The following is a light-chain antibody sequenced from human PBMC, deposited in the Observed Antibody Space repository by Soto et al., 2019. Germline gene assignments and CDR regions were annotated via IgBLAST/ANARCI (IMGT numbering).Light chain of an antibody. V-gene: IGKV1-39*01. CDR1: QSISSY. CDR3: QQSYSTPGYT. Sequence: DLQMTQSPSSLSASVGDRVTITCRASQSISSYLNWYQQKPGKAPKLLIYDASSLQSGVPSRFSGSGSGIDFTLTISSLQPEDFATYYCQQSYSTPGYTFGQGTKLEIK. J-gene: IGKJ2*01. CDR2: DAS.